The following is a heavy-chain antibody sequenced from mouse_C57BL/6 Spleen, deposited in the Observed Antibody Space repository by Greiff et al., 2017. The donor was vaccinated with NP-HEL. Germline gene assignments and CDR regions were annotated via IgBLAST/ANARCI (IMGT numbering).Heavy chain of an antibody. CDR3: ARGYYGSSVDY. Sequence: QVQLQQPGAELVMPGASVKLSCKASGYTFTSYWMHWVKQRPGPGLEWIGEIDPSDSYTNYNQKFKGKSTLTVDKSSSTAYMQLSSLTSDDSAVYYCARGYYGSSVDYWGQGTTLTVSS. J-gene: IGHJ2*01. CDR2: IDPSDSYT. D-gene: IGHD1-1*01. CDR1: GYTFTSYW. V-gene: IGHV1-69*01.